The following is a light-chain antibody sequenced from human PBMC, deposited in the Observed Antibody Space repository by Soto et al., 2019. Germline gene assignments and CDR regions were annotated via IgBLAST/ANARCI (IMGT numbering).Light chain of an antibody. V-gene: IGLV2-14*01. CDR3: SSYTSSSTYV. J-gene: IGLJ1*01. CDR2: DVS. Sequence: QSVLTQPASVSGSPGQSITISCTGTSSDVGGYNYVSWYQQHPGKAPKLMIYDVSNRPSGVSNRFSGSKSGNTVSLTISGLQAEDEADYCCSSYTSSSTYVFGTGTKVTVL. CDR1: SSDVGGYNY.